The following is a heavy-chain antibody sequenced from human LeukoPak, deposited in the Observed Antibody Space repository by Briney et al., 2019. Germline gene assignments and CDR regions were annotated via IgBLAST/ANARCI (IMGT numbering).Heavy chain of an antibody. J-gene: IGHJ4*02. CDR1: GFTFSSYS. Sequence: PGGSLRLSCAASGFTFSSYSMNWVRQAPGKGLEWVSSISSSSSYIYYADSVKGRFPISRDNAKNSLYLQMDSLRAEDTAVYYCAKSRADVQDFDYWGQGTLVTVSS. CDR2: ISSSSSYI. CDR3: AKSRADVQDFDY. D-gene: IGHD1-1*01. V-gene: IGHV3-21*01.